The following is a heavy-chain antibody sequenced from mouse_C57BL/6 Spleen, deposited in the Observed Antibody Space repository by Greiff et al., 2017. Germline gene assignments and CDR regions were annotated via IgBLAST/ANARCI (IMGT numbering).Heavy chain of an antibody. CDR1: GYTFTSYW. Sequence: QVQLKQPGAELVKPGASVKLSCKASGYTFTSYWMQWVKQRPGQGLEWIGEIDPSDSYTNYNQKFKGKATLTVDTSSSTAYMQLSSLTSEDSAVYYCARGGDYDGISFAYWGQGTLVTVSA. CDR3: ARGGDYDGISFAY. CDR2: IDPSDSYT. V-gene: IGHV1-50*01. D-gene: IGHD2-4*01. J-gene: IGHJ3*01.